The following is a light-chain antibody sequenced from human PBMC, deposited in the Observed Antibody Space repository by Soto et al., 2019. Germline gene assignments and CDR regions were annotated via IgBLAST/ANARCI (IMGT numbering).Light chain of an antibody. V-gene: IGKV3-20*01. CDR1: QSLSSGY. CDR2: DAS. CDR3: QQYNNWPPWT. J-gene: IGKJ1*01. Sequence: EIVLTQSPGTLSLSPGERVTLSCRASQSLSSGYLAWYQQKFGQAPRLLIYDASRRATGIPERFSGSGSGTEFTLTISRLQSEDFAVYYCQQYNNWPPWTFGQGTKVDIK.